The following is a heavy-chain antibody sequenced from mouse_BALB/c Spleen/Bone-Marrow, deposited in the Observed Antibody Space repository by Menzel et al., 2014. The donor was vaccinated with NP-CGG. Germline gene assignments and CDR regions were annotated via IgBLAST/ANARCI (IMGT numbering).Heavy chain of an antibody. J-gene: IGHJ2*01. V-gene: IGHV14-3*02. CDR3: TRGEDY. CDR1: GFNIKDTF. CDR2: IDPANGST. Sequence: VQLQQSGAELVKPGASVKLSCTGSGFNIKDTFMHWVKQRPEQGLEWIGRIDPANGSTKYDPKFQGKATITADTSSNTAYLQLTSLTSEDTAVYYCTRGEDYWGQGTTLAVSS.